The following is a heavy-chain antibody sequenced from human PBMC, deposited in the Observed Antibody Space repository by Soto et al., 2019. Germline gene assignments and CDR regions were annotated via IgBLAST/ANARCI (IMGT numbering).Heavy chain of an antibody. CDR2: IYYSGST. D-gene: IGHD3-22*01. V-gene: IGHV4-61*01. CDR1: GGSVSSGSYY. Sequence: SETLSLTCTVSGGSVSSGSYYWSWIRQPPGKGLEWIGYIYYSGSTNYNPSLKSRVTISVDTSKNQFSLKLSSVTAADTAVYYCARGPQPYYYDSRNGFDPWGRGTLVTVSS. CDR3: ARGPQPYYYDSRNGFDP. J-gene: IGHJ5*02.